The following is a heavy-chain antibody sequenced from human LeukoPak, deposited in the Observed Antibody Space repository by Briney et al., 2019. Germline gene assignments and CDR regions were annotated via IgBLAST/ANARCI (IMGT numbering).Heavy chain of an antibody. J-gene: IGHJ2*01. CDR1: GFTFSNYG. D-gene: IGHD1-14*01. Sequence: PGRSLRLSCAASGFTFSNYGMHWVRQAPGKGLEWVAVIWYDGTNKYYADSVKGRFTISRDNSKNTLFLQMNSLRAEDTALYYCVRRGTNLYFDFWGRGTLVTVSS. V-gene: IGHV3-33*01. CDR3: VRRGTNLYFDF. CDR2: IWYDGTNK.